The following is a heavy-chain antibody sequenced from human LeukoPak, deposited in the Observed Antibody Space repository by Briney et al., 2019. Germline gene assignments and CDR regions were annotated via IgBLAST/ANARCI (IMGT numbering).Heavy chain of an antibody. J-gene: IGHJ4*02. CDR1: GFTVSSKY. D-gene: IGHD3-10*01. CDR2: IYSSGDA. Sequence: GGSLRLSCAASGFTVSSKYMIWVRQTPGKGLQWVALIYSSGDAYTPDSVKGRFTISRDDSENTLYLQMDSLRAKDTAVYYCATGYYFGSGCYGYLDYWGQGTLVTVSS. CDR3: ATGYYFGSGCYGYLDY. V-gene: IGHV3-53*01.